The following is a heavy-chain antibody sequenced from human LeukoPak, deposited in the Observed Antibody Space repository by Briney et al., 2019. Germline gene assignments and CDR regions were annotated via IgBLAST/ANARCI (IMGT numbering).Heavy chain of an antibody. V-gene: IGHV3-23*01. Sequence: GGSLRLSCAASGFTFSNYAMTWVRQAPGKGLEWVSAISASGGNTYYADSVKGRFTISRDNSKNTLYLQMNSLRDEDTAIYSCAKNSVGGTYYPIDYWGQGTLITVSS. J-gene: IGHJ4*02. CDR3: AKNSVGGTYYPIDY. D-gene: IGHD1-26*01. CDR1: GFTFSNYA. CDR2: ISASGGNT.